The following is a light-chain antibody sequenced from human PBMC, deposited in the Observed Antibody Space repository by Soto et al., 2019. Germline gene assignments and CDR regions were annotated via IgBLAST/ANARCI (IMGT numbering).Light chain of an antibody. J-gene: IGLJ3*02. CDR2: IDN. V-gene: IGLV1-44*01. CDR1: SSDIGKNT. CDR3: VVWNDSLDHWV. Sequence: QSVLIQPPSASGTPGQRVTIPCSGSSSDIGKNTVNWYQQLPGAAPKLLIYIDNQRPSGVPDRFSGSKSGTSASLAISGLQSEDEADYYCVVWNDSLDHWVFGGGTKLTVL.